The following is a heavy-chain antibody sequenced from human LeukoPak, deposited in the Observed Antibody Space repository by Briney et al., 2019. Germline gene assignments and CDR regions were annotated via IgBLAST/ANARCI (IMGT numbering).Heavy chain of an antibody. CDR2: ISYDGSNK. CDR3: ARGRDGYNWVDY. Sequence: PGGSLRLSCAASGFTFGSYAMHWVRQAPGKGLEWAAVISYDGSNKYYADSVKGRFTISRDNSKNTLYLQMNSLRAEDTAVYYCARGRDGYNWVDYWGQGTLVTVSS. J-gene: IGHJ4*02. CDR1: GFTFGSYA. V-gene: IGHV3-30*04. D-gene: IGHD5-24*01.